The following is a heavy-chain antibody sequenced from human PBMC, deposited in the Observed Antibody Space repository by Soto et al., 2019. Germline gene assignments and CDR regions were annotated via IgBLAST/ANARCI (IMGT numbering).Heavy chain of an antibody. CDR3: ARYGSGECNRGSCYSPFDY. V-gene: IGHV4-30-4*01. CDR2: IYYSGST. D-gene: IGHD2-15*01. Sequence: QVQLQESGPGLVKPSQTLSLTCPVSGRSISSVNYYWSWIRQPPGKRLEWIGYIYYSGSTYYNPSLRSRVTISVDTSKNQFSLKLSSVTAADTAVYYCARYGSGECNRGSCYSPFDYWGQGTLVTVSS. CDR1: GRSISSVNYY. J-gene: IGHJ4*02.